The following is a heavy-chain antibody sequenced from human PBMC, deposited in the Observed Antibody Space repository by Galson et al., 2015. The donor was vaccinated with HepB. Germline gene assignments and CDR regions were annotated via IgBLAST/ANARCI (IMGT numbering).Heavy chain of an antibody. CDR1: GFTFSNYA. CDR3: AKDRGDYYYYFGMDV. Sequence: SLRLSCAASGFTFSNYAMSWVRQAPGKGLEWVSGICDSGGSTSYADSVKGHFTISRDNSKNTLYLQMNSLRADDAAVYYCAKDRGDYYYYFGMDVWGQGTTVTVSS. CDR2: ICDSGGST. D-gene: IGHD5-24*01. J-gene: IGHJ6*02. V-gene: IGHV3-23*01.